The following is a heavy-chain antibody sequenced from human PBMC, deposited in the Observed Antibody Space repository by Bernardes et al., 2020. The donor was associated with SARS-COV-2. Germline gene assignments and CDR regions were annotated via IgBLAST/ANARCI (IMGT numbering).Heavy chain of an antibody. Sequence: SETLSLTCTVSSGSMSSYYWRWIRQPPGKGLEWIGYIYYSGSTNYNPSLKSRVTISVDTSKNQFSLKLSSVTAADTAVYYCARDVGYFAYWGQGTLVTVSS. CDR1: SGSMSSYY. D-gene: IGHD2-15*01. J-gene: IGHJ4*02. CDR2: IYYSGST. CDR3: ARDVGYFAY. V-gene: IGHV4-59*01.